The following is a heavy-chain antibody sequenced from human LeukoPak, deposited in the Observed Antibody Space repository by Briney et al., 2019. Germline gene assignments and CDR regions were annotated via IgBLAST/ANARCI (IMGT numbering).Heavy chain of an antibody. CDR2: INHSGST. V-gene: IGHV4-34*01. J-gene: IGHJ5*02. D-gene: IGHD6-13*01. Sequence: PSETLSLTCAVYGGSFSGYYWSWIRQPPGKGLEWIGEINHSGSTNYNPSLKSRVTISVDTSKNQFSLKLSSVTAADTAVYYCARDRYSSSRGIWFDPWGQGTLVTVSS. CDR3: ARDRYSSSRGIWFDP. CDR1: GGSFSGYY.